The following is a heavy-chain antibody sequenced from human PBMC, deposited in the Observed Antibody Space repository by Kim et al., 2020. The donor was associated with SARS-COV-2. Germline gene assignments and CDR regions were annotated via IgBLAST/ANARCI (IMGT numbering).Heavy chain of an antibody. CDR1: GYTLTELS. D-gene: IGHD6-6*01. J-gene: IGHJ6*02. V-gene: IGHV1-24*01. CDR3: ATDPHPYSWAARFDYGMDV. CDR2: FDPEDGET. Sequence: ASVKVSCKVSGYTLTELSMHWVRQAPGKGLEWMGGFDPEDGETIYAQKFQGRVTMTEDTSTDTAYMELSSLRSEDTAVYYCATDPHPYSWAARFDYGMDVCGQGTTVTVSS.